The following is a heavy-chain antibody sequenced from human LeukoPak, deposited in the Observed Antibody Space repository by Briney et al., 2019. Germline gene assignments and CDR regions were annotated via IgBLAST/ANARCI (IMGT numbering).Heavy chain of an antibody. J-gene: IGHJ3*02. CDR1: GFTFSTYG. Sequence: GGSLRLSCAASGFTFSTYGMHWVRQAPGKGLEWVTFIQYDGSNKYYADSLKGRFTISGDNSKNTLYLQMNSLRAEDTAVYYCAKGRGYSYGSQHDAFDIWGQGTMVTASS. D-gene: IGHD5-18*01. CDR3: AKGRGYSYGSQHDAFDI. CDR2: IQYDGSNK. V-gene: IGHV3-30*02.